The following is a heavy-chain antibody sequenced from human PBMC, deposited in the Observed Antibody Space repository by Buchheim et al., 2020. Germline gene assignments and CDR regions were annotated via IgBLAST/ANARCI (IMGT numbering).Heavy chain of an antibody. CDR1: GFTFSRNW. CDR2: IDADGTRT. D-gene: IGHD3-10*01. V-gene: IGHV3-74*01. CDR3: TTGTGGSGSPLGAF. Sequence: EVQLVKSGGGLVQPGGSLRLPCEVSGFTFSRNWMHWVRQAPGKGLVWVSRIDADGTRTTYADSVRGRFIISRDNAKNTVSLQMNSLRAEDTAVYYCTTGTGGSGSPLGAFWGQGTL. J-gene: IGHJ4*02.